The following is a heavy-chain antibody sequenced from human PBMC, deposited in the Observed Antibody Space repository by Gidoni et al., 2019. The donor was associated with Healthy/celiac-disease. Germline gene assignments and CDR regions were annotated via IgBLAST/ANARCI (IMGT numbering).Heavy chain of an antibody. CDR3: ARGAAGEQWLPAPFDY. Sequence: QVQLQESGPGLVKPSETLSLTCTVSGGSISSYYWSWIRQPPGKGLEWIGYIYYSGSTNYNPSLKSRVTISVDTSKNQFSLKLSSVTAADTAVYYCARGAAGEQWLPAPFDYWGQGTLVTVSS. V-gene: IGHV4-59*01. J-gene: IGHJ4*02. CDR2: IYYSGST. CDR1: GGSISSYY. D-gene: IGHD6-19*01.